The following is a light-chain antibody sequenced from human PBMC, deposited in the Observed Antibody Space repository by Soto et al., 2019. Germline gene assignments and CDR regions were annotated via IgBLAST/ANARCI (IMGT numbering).Light chain of an antibody. J-gene: IGLJ2*01. CDR3: QAWESSTVV. Sequence: SYELTQPPSVSVSPGQTASITCSGDKLGDKYACWYQQKPGQSPVLVIYQDSKRPSGIPERLSGSNSGNTATLTISGTQAMDEADYYCQAWESSTVVFGGGTKLTVL. CDR1: KLGDKY. V-gene: IGLV3-1*01. CDR2: QDS.